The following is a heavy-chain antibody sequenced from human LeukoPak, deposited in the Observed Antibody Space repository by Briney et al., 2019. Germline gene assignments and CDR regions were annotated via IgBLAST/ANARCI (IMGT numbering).Heavy chain of an antibody. Sequence: PSETLSLTCTVSGGSISSSSYYWGWIRQPPGKGLEWIGSIYYSGSTYYNPSLKSRVTISVDTSKNQFSLKLSSVTAAGTAVYYCARQSTIEGCDYWGQGTLVTVSS. J-gene: IGHJ4*02. CDR3: ARQSTIEGCDY. CDR2: IYYSGST. V-gene: IGHV4-39*01. D-gene: IGHD5/OR15-5a*01. CDR1: GGSISSSSYY.